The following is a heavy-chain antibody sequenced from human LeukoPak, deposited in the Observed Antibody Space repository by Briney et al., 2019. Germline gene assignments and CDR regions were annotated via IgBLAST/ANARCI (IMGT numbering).Heavy chain of an antibody. Sequence: ASVKVSCKASGYTFTSYYMHWVRQAPGQGLEWMGIINPSGGSTSYAQKFQGRVTMTRDTSTSTVYMELSNLRSEDTAVYYCARDEIYCSGGSCYSFDYWGQGTLVTVSS. V-gene: IGHV1-46*01. CDR1: GYTFTSYY. CDR2: INPSGGST. J-gene: IGHJ4*02. D-gene: IGHD2-15*01. CDR3: ARDEIYCSGGSCYSFDY.